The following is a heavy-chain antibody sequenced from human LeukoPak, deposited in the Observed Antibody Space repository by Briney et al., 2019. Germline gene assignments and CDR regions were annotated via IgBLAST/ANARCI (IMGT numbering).Heavy chain of an antibody. J-gene: IGHJ3*02. Sequence: ASVRVSCKASGGTFSSYAISWVRQAPGQGLEWMGGIIPIFGTANYAQKFQGRVTITADKSTSTAYMELSSLRSEDTAVYYCARDLRESHYDSSGPRGAFDIWGQGTMVTVSS. CDR1: GGTFSSYA. CDR2: IIPIFGTA. D-gene: IGHD3-22*01. V-gene: IGHV1-69*06. CDR3: ARDLRESHYDSSGPRGAFDI.